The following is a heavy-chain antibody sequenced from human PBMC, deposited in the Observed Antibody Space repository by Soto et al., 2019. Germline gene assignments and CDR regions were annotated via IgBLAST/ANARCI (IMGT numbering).Heavy chain of an antibody. CDR2: IYYSGGT. V-gene: IGHV4-59*08. Sequence: QVQLQESGPGLVKPSETLSLTCTVSGGSISSYYWSWIRQPPGKGLEWIGYIYYSGGTNYNPALKRRVTLTVDTSNNQSSLKLSSVTAADTAVYYCARRWGAAFDYWGQGTLVTVSS. D-gene: IGHD1-26*01. CDR1: GGSISSYY. J-gene: IGHJ4*02. CDR3: ARRWGAAFDY.